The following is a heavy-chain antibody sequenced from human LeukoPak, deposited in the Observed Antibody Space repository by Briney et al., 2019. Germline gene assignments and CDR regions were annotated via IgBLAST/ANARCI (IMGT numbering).Heavy chain of an antibody. J-gene: IGHJ5*02. CDR3: ARDGGVGWFDP. CDR1: GGSISSYY. CDR2: IYYSGST. Sequence: PSETLSLTCTVSGGSISSYYWSWIRQPPGKGLEWIGYIYYSGSTNYNPSLKSRVTISVDTSKNQFSLKLSSVTAADTAVYYCARDGGVGWFDPWGQGTLVTVSS. D-gene: IGHD3-16*01. V-gene: IGHV4-59*01.